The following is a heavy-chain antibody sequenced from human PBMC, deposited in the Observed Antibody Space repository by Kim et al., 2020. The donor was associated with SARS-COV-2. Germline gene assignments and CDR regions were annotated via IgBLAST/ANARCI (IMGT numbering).Heavy chain of an antibody. V-gene: IGHV4-34*01. D-gene: IGHD5-12*01. Sequence: SETLSLTCAVYGGSFSGYYWSWIRQPPGKGLEWIGEINHSGSTNYNPSLKSRVTISVDTSKNQFSLKLSSVTAADTAVYYCARTVGYSGYDNPAPGRGPVDYWGQGTLVTVSS. CDR3: ARTVGYSGYDNPAPGRGPVDY. CDR1: GGSFSGYY. CDR2: INHSGST. J-gene: IGHJ4*02.